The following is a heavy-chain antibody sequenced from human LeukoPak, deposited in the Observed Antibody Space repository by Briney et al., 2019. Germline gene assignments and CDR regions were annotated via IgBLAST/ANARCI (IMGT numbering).Heavy chain of an antibody. D-gene: IGHD3-9*01. V-gene: IGHV3-23*01. CDR1: GFTFSSYA. CDR3: AKDSKTYYDILTGYPYYYYYGMDV. Sequence: GGSLRLSYAASGFTFSSYAMSWVRQAPGKGLEWVSAISGSGGSTYYADSVKGRFTISRDNSKNTLYLQMNSLRAEDTAVYYCAKDSKTYYDILTGYPYYYYYGMDVWGQGTTVTVSS. J-gene: IGHJ6*02. CDR2: ISGSGGST.